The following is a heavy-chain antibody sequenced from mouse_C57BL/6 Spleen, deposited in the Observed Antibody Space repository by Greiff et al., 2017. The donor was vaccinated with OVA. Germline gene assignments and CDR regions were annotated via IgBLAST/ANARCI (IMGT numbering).Heavy chain of an antibody. CDR1: GYTFTSYW. Sequence: QVQLQQPGAELVKPGASVKLSCKASGYTFTSYWMHWVKQRPGQGLEWIGMIHPNSGSTNYNEKFKSKATLTVDKSSSTAYMQLSSLTSEDSAVYYCARAKIYYDYDSWYFDVWGTGTTVTVSS. D-gene: IGHD2-4*01. V-gene: IGHV1-64*01. CDR3: ARAKIYYDYDSWYFDV. CDR2: IHPNSGST. J-gene: IGHJ1*03.